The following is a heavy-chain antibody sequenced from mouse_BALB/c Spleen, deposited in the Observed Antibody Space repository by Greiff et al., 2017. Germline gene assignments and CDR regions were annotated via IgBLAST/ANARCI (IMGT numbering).Heavy chain of an antibody. J-gene: IGHJ3*01. CDR2: ISSGSSTI. CDR3: ARRYEYDGPSSSFAY. V-gene: IGHV5-17*02. CDR1: GFTFSSFG. D-gene: IGHD2-4*01. Sequence: EVQGVESGGGLVQPGGSRKLSCAASGFTFSSFGMHWVRQAPEKGLEWVAYISSGSSTIYYADTVKGRFTISRDNPKNTLFLEMTSLRSEDTAMYYCARRYEYDGPSSSFAYWGQGTLVTVSA.